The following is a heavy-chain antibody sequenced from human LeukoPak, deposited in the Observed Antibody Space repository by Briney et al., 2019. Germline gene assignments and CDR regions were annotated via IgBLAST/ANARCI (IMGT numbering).Heavy chain of an antibody. Sequence: SETLSLTCTVSGGSISSYYWSWIRQPPGKGLEWIGYIYYSGSTNYNPSLKSRVTISVDTSKNQFSLKLSSVTAADTAVYYCAREVGSSWYTWFDPWGQGTLVTVSS. CDR1: GGSISSYY. D-gene: IGHD6-13*01. CDR3: AREVGSSWYTWFDP. J-gene: IGHJ5*02. V-gene: IGHV4-59*01. CDR2: IYYSGST.